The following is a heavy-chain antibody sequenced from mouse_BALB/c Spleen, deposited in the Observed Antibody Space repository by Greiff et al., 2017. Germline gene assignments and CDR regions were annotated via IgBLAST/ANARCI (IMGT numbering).Heavy chain of an antibody. CDR3: TREGTTVVEGGFAY. V-gene: IGHV1-15*01. CDR2: IDPETGGT. CDR1: GYTFTDYE. D-gene: IGHD1-1*01. J-gene: IGHJ3*01. Sequence: VQLQQSGAELVRPGASVTLSCKASGYTFTDYEMHWVKQTPVHGLEWIGAIDPETGGTAYNQKFKGKATLTADKSSSTAYMELRSLTSEDSAVYYCTREGTTVVEGGFAYWGQGTLVTVSA.